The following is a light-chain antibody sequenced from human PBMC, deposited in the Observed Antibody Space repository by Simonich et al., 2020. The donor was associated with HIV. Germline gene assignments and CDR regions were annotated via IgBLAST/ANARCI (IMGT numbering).Light chain of an antibody. J-gene: IGKJ5*01. CDR2: DAS. Sequence: EIVLTQSPATLSLSPGERATLSCRASQSISSYLAWYQQKPGQAPRLFIYDASNRATGIPARFSGSGSGTDFTLPISSLEPEDFAVYYCQQRRNWPPITFGQGTRLEIK. V-gene: IGKV3-11*01. CDR3: QQRRNWPPIT. CDR1: QSISSY.